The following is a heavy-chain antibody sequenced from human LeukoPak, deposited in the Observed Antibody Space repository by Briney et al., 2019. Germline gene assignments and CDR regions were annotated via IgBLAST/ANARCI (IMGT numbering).Heavy chain of an antibody. Sequence: PSETLSLTCTVSGGSVSSGGYYWSWIRQPPGKGLEWIGYIYHSGSTYYNPSLKSRVTISVDRSKNQFSLKLSSVTAADTAVYYCARGWRRWLQLDYWGQGTLVTVSS. J-gene: IGHJ4*02. CDR2: IYHSGST. CDR3: ARGWRRWLQLDY. CDR1: GGSVSSGGYY. D-gene: IGHD5-24*01. V-gene: IGHV4-30-2*01.